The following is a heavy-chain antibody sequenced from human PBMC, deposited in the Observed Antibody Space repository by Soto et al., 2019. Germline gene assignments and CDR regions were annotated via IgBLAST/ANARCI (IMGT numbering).Heavy chain of an antibody. CDR1: GFTFSSYW. J-gene: IGHJ3*02. CDR3: ARENGGTGADAFDI. Sequence: EVQLVESGGGLVQPGGSLRLSCAASGFTFSSYWMSWVRQAPGKGLEWVANIKQDGSEKYYVDSVKGRFTISRDNAKNSLYLQMNSLRAEDTAVYYCARENGGTGADAFDIWGQGTMVTVSS. V-gene: IGHV3-7*05. D-gene: IGHD1-1*01. CDR2: IKQDGSEK.